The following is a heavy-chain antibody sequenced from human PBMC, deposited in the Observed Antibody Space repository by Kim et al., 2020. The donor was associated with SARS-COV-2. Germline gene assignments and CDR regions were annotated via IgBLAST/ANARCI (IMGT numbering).Heavy chain of an antibody. D-gene: IGHD3-22*01. J-gene: IGHJ4*02. V-gene: IGHV4-39*01. Sequence: SLKSRVTISGDMSKNQFSLKLSSVTAADTAVYYCARHPTYYYDSSGMIDYWGQGTLVTVSS. CDR3: ARHPTYYYDSSGMIDY.